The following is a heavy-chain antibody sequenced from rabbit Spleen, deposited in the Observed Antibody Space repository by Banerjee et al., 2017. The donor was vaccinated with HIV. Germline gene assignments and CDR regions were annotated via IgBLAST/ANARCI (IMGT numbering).Heavy chain of an antibody. CDR2: IDTGSSGFT. CDR1: GVSFSSSSY. D-gene: IGHD1-1*01. V-gene: IGHV1S40*01. CDR3: ARCAIDTSYSFDL. J-gene: IGHJ6*01. Sequence: QSLEESGGDLVKPGASLTLTCTASGVSFSSSSYMCWVRQAPGKGLEWIACIDTGSSGFTYFATWAKGRFTCSKTSSTTVTLQMTRLTAADTATYFCARCAIDTSYSFDLWGQGTLVTVS.